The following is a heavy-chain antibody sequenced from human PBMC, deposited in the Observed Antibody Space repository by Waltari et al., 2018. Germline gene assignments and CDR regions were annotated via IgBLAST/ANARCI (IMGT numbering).Heavy chain of an antibody. D-gene: IGHD3-10*01. Sequence: EERLLESGGGLVQPGDSLRLSCAGSGFRFSNYWMNWVRTAPGMGLVWVARIGNDETSISYADSVKGRLTISRDNAKNTVYLQMKRLRVEDTAVYYCARLAPRTYRSPVPGRHYYYGMDVWGQGTTVTVSS. V-gene: IGHV3-74*01. CDR1: GFRFSNYW. J-gene: IGHJ6*02. CDR3: ARLAPRTYRSPVPGRHYYYGMDV. CDR2: IGNDETSI.